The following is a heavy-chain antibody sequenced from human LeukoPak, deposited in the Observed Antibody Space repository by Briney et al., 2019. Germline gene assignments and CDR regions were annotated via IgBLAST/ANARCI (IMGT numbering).Heavy chain of an antibody. D-gene: IGHD1-7*01. CDR1: GFTLSSSG. V-gene: IGHV3-7*01. CDR2: TKQDGSEK. J-gene: IGHJ4*02. Sequence: GGSLRLSCAASGFTLSSSGMHWVRQAPGKGLGWVAQTKQDGSEKYYVDSVKGRFTTSRDKNSLFLQMNSVRAEDTAVYYCVGWGISGITNHWGQGTLVTVSS. CDR3: VGWGISGITNH.